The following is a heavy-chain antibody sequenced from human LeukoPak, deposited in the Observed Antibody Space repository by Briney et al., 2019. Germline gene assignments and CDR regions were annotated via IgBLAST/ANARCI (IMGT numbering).Heavy chain of an antibody. CDR2: IYYSGST. CDR1: GGSISSHY. J-gene: IGHJ6*03. V-gene: IGHV4-59*11. CDR3: ARVSATPGVVDYYYYMDV. D-gene: IGHD2-15*01. Sequence: SETLSLTCTVSGGSISSHYWSWIRQPPGKGLEWIGYIYYSGSTNYNPSLKSRVTISVDTSKNQFTLKLSSVAAADTAVYYCARVSATPGVVDYYYYMDVWGKGNTVTVSS.